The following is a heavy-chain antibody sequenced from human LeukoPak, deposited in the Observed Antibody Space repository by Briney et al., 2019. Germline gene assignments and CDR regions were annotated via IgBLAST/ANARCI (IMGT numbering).Heavy chain of an antibody. CDR2: IYYSGST. D-gene: IGHD3-9*01. CDR1: GVSIRSSSFY. CDR3: ASYYYEILTGIEY. J-gene: IGHJ4*02. Sequence: SETLSLTCTVSGVSIRSSSFYWGWIRQPPGKGLEWIGSIYYSGSTYYRPSLKSRVTMSVDTSKNQFSLRLSSVTAADTAVYYCASYYYEILTGIEYWGQETLVTVSS. V-gene: IGHV4-39*01.